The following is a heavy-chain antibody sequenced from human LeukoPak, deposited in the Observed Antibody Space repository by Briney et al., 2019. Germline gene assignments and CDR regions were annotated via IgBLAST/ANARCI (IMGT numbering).Heavy chain of an antibody. CDR3: ASCLGELSLCPEN. CDR2: FDPEDGET. Sequence: ASVKVSCKVSGYTLTELSMHWVRQAPGKGLEWTGGFDPEDGETIYAQKFQGRVTMTEDTSTDTAYMELSSLRSEDTAVYYCASCLGELSLCPENWGQGTLVTVSS. V-gene: IGHV1-24*01. D-gene: IGHD3-16*02. J-gene: IGHJ4*02. CDR1: GYTLTELS.